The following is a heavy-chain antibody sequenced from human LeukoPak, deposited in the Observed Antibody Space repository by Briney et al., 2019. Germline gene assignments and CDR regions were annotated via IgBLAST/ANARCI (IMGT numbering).Heavy chain of an antibody. Sequence: QPGGSLRLSCAASGFTFSDHYMDWVRQSPGKGXXXXXXXXXXXXSYTTEYAASVKGRFIISRDASKNSLYLQMNSLKTEDTAVYYCARGSDYYSSGTSYGMDVWGQGTTVTVSS. V-gene: IGHV3-72*01. J-gene: IGHJ6*02. CDR1: GFTFSDHY. CDR2: XXXXXXSYTT. D-gene: IGHD3-10*01. CDR3: ARGSDYYSSGTSYGMDV.